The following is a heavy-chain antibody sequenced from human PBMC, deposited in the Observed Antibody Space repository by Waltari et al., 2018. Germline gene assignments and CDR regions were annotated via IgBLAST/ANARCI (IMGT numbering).Heavy chain of an antibody. CDR2: IYYSGST. D-gene: IGHD3-10*01. CDR3: ARGELLWFRDDDYYFYMDV. Sequence: QVQLQESGPGLVKPSETLSLTCPVSGGSISSYYWSWIRQPPGKGLEWIGYIYYSGSTNYNPSLKGRVTISVDTSKNQFSLKLTSVTAADTAVYYCARGELLWFRDDDYYFYMDVWGKGTTVTVSS. V-gene: IGHV4-59*01. J-gene: IGHJ6*03. CDR1: GGSISSYY.